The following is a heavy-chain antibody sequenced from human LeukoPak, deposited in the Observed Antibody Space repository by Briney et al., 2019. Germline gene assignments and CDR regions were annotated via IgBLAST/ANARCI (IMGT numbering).Heavy chain of an antibody. J-gene: IGHJ3*02. CDR1: GFTFSSYA. V-gene: IGHV3-23*01. D-gene: IGHD3-22*01. CDR2: ISGSGGST. Sequence: GGSLRLSCAASGFTFSSYAMSWVRQAPGKGLEWVSAISGSGGSTYYADSVEGRFTISRDNSKNTLYLQMNSLRAEDTAVYYCAKDLTYYYDSSGYYLAFDIWGQGTMVTVSS. CDR3: AKDLTYYYDSSGYYLAFDI.